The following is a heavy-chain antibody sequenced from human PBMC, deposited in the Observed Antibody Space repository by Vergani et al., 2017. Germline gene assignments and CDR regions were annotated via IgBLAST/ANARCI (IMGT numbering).Heavy chain of an antibody. CDR1: GFTFSSYA. D-gene: IGHD3-16*02. Sequence: EVQLLESGGGLVQPGGSLRLSCAASGFTFSSYAMSWVRQAPGKGLEWVSAISGSGGSTYYAGSVKGRFTISRDKSKNTLYLQMNSLRAEDTAVYYCAKALFGGVIVNSFDYWGQGTLVTVSS. CDR3: AKALFGGVIVNSFDY. J-gene: IGHJ4*02. CDR2: ISGSGGST. V-gene: IGHV3-23*01.